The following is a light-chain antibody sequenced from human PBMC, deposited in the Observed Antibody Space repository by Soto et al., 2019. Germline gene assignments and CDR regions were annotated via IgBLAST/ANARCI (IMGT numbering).Light chain of an antibody. V-gene: IGKV3-20*01. CDR1: QSVSSNN. J-gene: IGKJ2*01. Sequence: EIVLTQSPATLSLSPGERATLSCRASQSVSSNNLAWYQQKPGQAPRLVISGSSSRAAGLPDRFSGSGSGTVFLLTISRLEPEDFAVYYCQHYEDSPPRYTFGQGTKLEIK. CDR2: GSS. CDR3: QHYEDSPPRYT.